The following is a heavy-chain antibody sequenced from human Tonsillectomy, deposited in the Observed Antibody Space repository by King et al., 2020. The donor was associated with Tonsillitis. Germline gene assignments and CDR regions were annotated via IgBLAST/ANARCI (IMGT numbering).Heavy chain of an antibody. CDR2: ISSGSSYK. CDR1: GFTFSSFS. Sequence: VQLVESGGGLVKSGGSLRLSCAASGFTFSSFSMNWVRQAPGRGLEWVSSISSGSSYKYYADSVKGRFTISRDNAKNSLYLQMNSLRAEDTAVYYCARTHYDCGDYGWFDPWGQGTLVTVSS. CDR3: ARTHYDCGDYGWFDP. D-gene: IGHD4-17*01. V-gene: IGHV3-21*01. J-gene: IGHJ5*02.